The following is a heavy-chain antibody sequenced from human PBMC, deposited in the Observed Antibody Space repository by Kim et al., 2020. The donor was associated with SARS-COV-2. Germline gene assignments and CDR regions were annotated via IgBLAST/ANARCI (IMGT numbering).Heavy chain of an antibody. J-gene: IGHJ4*02. Sequence: ADSVKGRFTISRDNSKNTLYLQMNSLRAEDTAVYYCARTYYYGSGSYYDYWGQGTLVTVSS. CDR3: ARTYYYGSGSYYDY. D-gene: IGHD3-10*01. V-gene: IGHV3-30*01.